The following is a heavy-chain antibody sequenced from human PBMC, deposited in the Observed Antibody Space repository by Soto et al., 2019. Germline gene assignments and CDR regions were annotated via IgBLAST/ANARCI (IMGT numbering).Heavy chain of an antibody. Sequence: EVQLVESGGGLVQPGESLRLSCAASGFTFSNSWMSWVRQAPGKGLEWVANIKEDGSEKDYVDTVKGRFTITRDNAKNSLYLQMNNLRAEDTAVYFCTRKSFGMDVWGQGTTVTVSS. V-gene: IGHV3-7*03. D-gene: IGHD1-26*01. CDR2: IKEDGSEK. CDR1: GFTFSNSW. CDR3: TRKSFGMDV. J-gene: IGHJ6*02.